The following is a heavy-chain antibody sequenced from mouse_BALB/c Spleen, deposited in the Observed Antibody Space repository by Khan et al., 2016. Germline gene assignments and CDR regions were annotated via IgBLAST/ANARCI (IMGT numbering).Heavy chain of an antibody. V-gene: IGHV1S29*02. CDR1: GYTFTDYN. J-gene: IGHJ2*01. CDR2: IYPYNGGT. D-gene: IGHD4-1*01. CDR3: AREGNWAFDY. Sequence: VQLQQSGPELVKPGASVKISCKASGYTFTDYNMHWVKQSHGKSLEWIGYIYPYNGGTGYNQKFKSKATLSVENFSSTAYIDLRSLTSEDSAVYYCAREGNWAFDYWGQGTTLTVSS.